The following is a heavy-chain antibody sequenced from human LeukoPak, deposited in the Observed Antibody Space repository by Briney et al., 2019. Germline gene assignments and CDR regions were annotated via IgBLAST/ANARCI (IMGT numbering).Heavy chain of an antibody. J-gene: IGHJ3*02. CDR2: VKGDESDK. CDR3: ERKQKKTAMVTRYVLDS. Sequence: GGSLRFSCAAAGFTFSDAWVSGRRQAPGGGVGWVANVKGDESDKNYVDPVKGRFTSSRDNAKKPLYLDMSTPGVEASAVYHCERKQKKTAMVTRYVLDSWRQRTIVSVSS. D-gene: IGHD3-10*02. CDR1: GFTFSDAW. V-gene: IGHV3-7*01.